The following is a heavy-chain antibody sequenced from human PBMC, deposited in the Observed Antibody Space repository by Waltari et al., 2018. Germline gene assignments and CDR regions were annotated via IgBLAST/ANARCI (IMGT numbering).Heavy chain of an antibody. V-gene: IGHV3-53*02. CDR2: MYSGGNT. Sequence: DVQLVETGGGLIQPGVSLRPSCSDSGFTVCDTYMTFGRQAPAKGLEWVSVMYSGGNTYYAASVTGRFTISRDNINNILFLQMNNLRAEDTATYYCARIIRDGPSGFYGIAAFDLWGQGTMVTVSS. J-gene: IGHJ3*01. D-gene: IGHD3-22*01. CDR1: GFTVCDTY. CDR3: ARIIRDGPSGFYGIAAFDL.